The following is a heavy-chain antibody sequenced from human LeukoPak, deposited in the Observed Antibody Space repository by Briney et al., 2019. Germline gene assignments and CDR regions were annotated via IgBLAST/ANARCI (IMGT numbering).Heavy chain of an antibody. CDR2: IDYRGST. Sequence: SQTLSLTCIVSGGSISSSDYYWSWIRQPPGKGLEWIGYIDYRGSTYYISSLKSRVTISLDTSKNQFSLRLTSVTAADTSVYYCARDRWDSSGYYSTFDYWGRGTLVPVSS. CDR3: ARDRWDSSGYYSTFDY. CDR1: GGSISSSDYY. D-gene: IGHD3-22*01. V-gene: IGHV4-30-4*08. J-gene: IGHJ4*02.